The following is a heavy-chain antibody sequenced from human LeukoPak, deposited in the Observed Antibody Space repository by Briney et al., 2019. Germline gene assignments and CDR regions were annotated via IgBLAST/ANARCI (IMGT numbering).Heavy chain of an antibody. Sequence: PGKSLRLSCAASGFTFSSYGMHWVRQAPGEGLEWVAVIWNDGSNKYYTDSVKGRFIISRDNSKNTLFLQMNTLRAEDTAVYYCARVIRGSYGSDYWGQGTLVTVSS. CDR2: IWNDGSNK. V-gene: IGHV3-33*01. CDR1: GFTFSSYG. J-gene: IGHJ4*02. D-gene: IGHD5-18*01. CDR3: ARVIRGSYGSDY.